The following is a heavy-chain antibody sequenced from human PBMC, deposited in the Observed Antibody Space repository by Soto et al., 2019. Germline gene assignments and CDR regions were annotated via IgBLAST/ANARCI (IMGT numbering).Heavy chain of an antibody. J-gene: IGHJ4*02. V-gene: IGHV1-18*01. CDR3: ARAPGGYYYDSSGYYYFDY. CDR1: GYTFTSYG. CDR2: ISAYNGNT. D-gene: IGHD3-22*01. Sequence: ASVKVSCKASGYTFTSYGISWVRQAPGQGLEWMGWISAYNGNTNYAQKLQGRVTMTTDTSTSTAYMELRSLRSDDTDVYYCARAPGGYYYDSSGYYYFDYWGQGTLVTVSS.